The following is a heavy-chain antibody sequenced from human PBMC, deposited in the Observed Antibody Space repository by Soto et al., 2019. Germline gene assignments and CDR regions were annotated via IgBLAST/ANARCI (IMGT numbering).Heavy chain of an antibody. Sequence: QVQLVQSGPEVRKPGASVRLSCATSGYNFNQYYIHWVRQAPGQGLEWMGIINLRGGTTEYAHKFRGRVTATGDTSTRTTYMELSSLRSEYTAVYFCARGPDDSDVPRWDHWGQGTLITVSS. CDR2: INLRGGTT. CDR3: ARGPDDSDVPRWDH. J-gene: IGHJ4*02. CDR1: GYNFNQYY. V-gene: IGHV1-46*02. D-gene: IGHD4-17*01.